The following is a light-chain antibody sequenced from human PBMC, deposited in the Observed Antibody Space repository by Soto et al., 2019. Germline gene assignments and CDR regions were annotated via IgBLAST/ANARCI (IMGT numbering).Light chain of an antibody. CDR3: QQYNSSPT. Sequence: DIQMTQSPSTLSASVGDRVTITCRASQSISSWLAWYQQKPGKAPKLLIYKASSLESGVPSRFSGSGSGTEFTLTIXXLQPDDFATYYCQQYNSSPTFGQGTKVEIK. CDR1: QSISSW. J-gene: IGKJ1*01. V-gene: IGKV1-5*03. CDR2: KAS.